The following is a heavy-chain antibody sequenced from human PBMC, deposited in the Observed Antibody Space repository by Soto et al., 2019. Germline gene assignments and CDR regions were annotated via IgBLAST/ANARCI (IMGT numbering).Heavy chain of an antibody. V-gene: IGHV3-53*01. Sequence: PGGSLRLSCAASGFTVSSNYMSWVRQAPGKGLEWVSVIYSGGSTYYADSVKGRFTISRDNSKNTLYLQMNSLRAEDTAVYYCARARYHYSSSWYDYWGQGTLVTVSS. CDR3: ARARYHYSSSWYDY. J-gene: IGHJ4*02. CDR1: GFTVSSNY. CDR2: IYSGGST. D-gene: IGHD6-13*01.